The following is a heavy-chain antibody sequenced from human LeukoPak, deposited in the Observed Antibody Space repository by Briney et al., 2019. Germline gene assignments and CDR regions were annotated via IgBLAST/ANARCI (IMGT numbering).Heavy chain of an antibody. Sequence: PSETLSLTCAVYGGSFSGYYWSWIRQPPGKGLEWIGEINHSGSTNYNPSLKSRVTISVDTSKNQSSLKLSSVTAADTAVYYCARGYSSSWYNWFDPWGQGTLVTVSS. V-gene: IGHV4-34*01. J-gene: IGHJ5*02. D-gene: IGHD6-13*01. CDR3: ARGYSSSWYNWFDP. CDR2: INHSGST. CDR1: GGSFSGYY.